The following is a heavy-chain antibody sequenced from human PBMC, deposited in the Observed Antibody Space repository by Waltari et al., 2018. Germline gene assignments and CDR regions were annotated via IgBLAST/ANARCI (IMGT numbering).Heavy chain of an antibody. V-gene: IGHV3-30*18. CDR2: ISYDGSNK. D-gene: IGHD3-9*01. J-gene: IGHJ4*02. CDR1: GFTFSSYG. Sequence: QVQLVESGGGVVQPGRSLRLSCAASGFTFSSYGMHWVRQAPGKGLEWVAVISYDGSNKYYADSVKGRVTISRDNSKNTLYLQMNSLRAEDTAVYYCAKKGGFEAGYYFDYWGQGTLVTVSS. CDR3: AKKGGFEAGYYFDY.